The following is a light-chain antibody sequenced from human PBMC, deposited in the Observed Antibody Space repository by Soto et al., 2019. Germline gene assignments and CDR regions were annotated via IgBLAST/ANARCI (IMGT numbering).Light chain of an antibody. V-gene: IGKV1-5*01. CDR3: QQSETFSGT. CDR2: DAS. J-gene: IGKJ1*01. Sequence: DIQMNQSPSNLSASVGDTVTVTYRASQSVSGWLAWYQQKPGEAPKLLIYDASALPRGVPSRFSGSGSGTNFTLTIASLQPDDLATYDCQQSETFSGTVGPGTKVAI. CDR1: QSVSGW.